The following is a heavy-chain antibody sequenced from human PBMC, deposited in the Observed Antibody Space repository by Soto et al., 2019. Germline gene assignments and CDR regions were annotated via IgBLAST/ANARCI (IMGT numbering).Heavy chain of an antibody. J-gene: IGHJ6*02. CDR2: ISYDGRNK. CDR1: RFTFSNYA. Sequence: QVQLVESGGGVVQPGRSLRLSCAASRFTFSNYAMHWVRQTPGKGLEWVAVISYDGRNKYYAGSVEGRFTISRDNPKNTLYLQMNSLRPEDTGLYYCARERETAVTILYYYGMDVWGQGTTVTVS. V-gene: IGHV3-30-3*01. CDR3: ARERETAVTILYYYGMDV. D-gene: IGHD4-17*01.